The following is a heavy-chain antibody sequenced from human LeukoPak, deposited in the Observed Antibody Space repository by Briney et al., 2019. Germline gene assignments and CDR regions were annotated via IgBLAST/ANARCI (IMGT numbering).Heavy chain of an antibody. V-gene: IGHV4-38-2*01. Sequence: SETLSLTCAVSGYSISSGYYWGWIRQPPGTGLEWIGSIYHSGSTYYNPSLESRVTISVDTSKNQFSLKLSSVTAADTAVYYCARRHYDILTGYYYYFDYWGQGTLVTVSS. CDR2: IYHSGST. CDR3: ARRHYDILTGYYYYFDY. D-gene: IGHD3-9*01. CDR1: GYSISSGYY. J-gene: IGHJ4*02.